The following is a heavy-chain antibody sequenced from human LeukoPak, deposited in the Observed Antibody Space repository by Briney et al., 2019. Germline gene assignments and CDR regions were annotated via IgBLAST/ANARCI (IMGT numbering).Heavy chain of an antibody. CDR2: IKQDGSEK. D-gene: IGHD2-15*01. V-gene: IGHV3-7*01. CDR1: GFTFSSYW. CDR3: ARDYSASGHDY. J-gene: IGHJ4*02. Sequence: PGGSLRPSCAASGFTFSSYWMTWVRQAPGKGLEWVANIKQDGSEKYFVNSVKGRFTISRDNAKNSLYLQMNSLRAEDTALYYCARDYSASGHDYWGQGTLVTVSS.